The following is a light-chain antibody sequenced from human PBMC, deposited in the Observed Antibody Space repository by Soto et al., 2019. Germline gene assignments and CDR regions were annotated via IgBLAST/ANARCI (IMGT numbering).Light chain of an antibody. CDR1: SGSVSTSDY. CDR2: STN. Sequence: QTVVTQEPSLSVSTGGTVTLTCGSSSGSVSTSDYPSWYQQTPGQTPRTLIYSTNTRSSGVPGRFSGSILGNKVALTITGAQADDEADYYCVLFMDSGVVFGGGTKLTVL. CDR3: VLFMDSGVV. J-gene: IGLJ2*01. V-gene: IGLV8-61*01.